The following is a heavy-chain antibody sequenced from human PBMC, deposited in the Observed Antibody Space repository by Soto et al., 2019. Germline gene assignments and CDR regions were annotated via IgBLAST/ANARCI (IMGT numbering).Heavy chain of an antibody. V-gene: IGHV1-18*01. CDR3: AREREYDFWSGYVYYMDV. D-gene: IGHD3-3*01. CDR2: ISAYNGNT. Sequence: ASLKVSCKASGYTFTSYGISWVRQAPGQGLEWMGWISAYNGNTNYAQKLQGRVTMTTDTSTSTAYMELRSLRSDDTAVYYCAREREYDFWSGYVYYMDVWGKGTTVTVS. J-gene: IGHJ6*03. CDR1: GYTFTSYG.